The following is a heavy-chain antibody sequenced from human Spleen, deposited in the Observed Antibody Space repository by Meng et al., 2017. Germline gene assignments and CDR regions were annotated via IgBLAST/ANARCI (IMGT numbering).Heavy chain of an antibody. CDR2: INPKSGDT. CDR3: ARDEDISAADKLFGDY. Sequence: ASVKVSCKASGYTFPDYYLHWVRRAPGQGLEWMGRINPKSGDTHYAQKFQGRVTMTGDTSISTAYMELSGLRSDDTAMYYCARDEDISAADKLFGDYWGQGTLVTVSS. V-gene: IGHV1-2*06. CDR1: GYTFPDYY. D-gene: IGHD6-13*01. J-gene: IGHJ4*02.